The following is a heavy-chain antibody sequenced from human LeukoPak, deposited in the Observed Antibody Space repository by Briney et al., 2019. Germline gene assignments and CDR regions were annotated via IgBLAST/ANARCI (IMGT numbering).Heavy chain of an antibody. CDR3: ARDLGFCGSTSCYLWFDP. D-gene: IGHD2-2*01. J-gene: IGHJ5*02. V-gene: IGHV4-59*01. CDR2: IYYISST. Sequence: SETLSLTCMVSGGSISRYYWCWIRQPPGKGLEWIGYIYYISSTNYNPPLKSRVTISVDTSKNQFSLKLSSVTAADTAVYYCARDLGFCGSTSCYLWFDPWGQGPWVTVSS. CDR1: GGSISRYY.